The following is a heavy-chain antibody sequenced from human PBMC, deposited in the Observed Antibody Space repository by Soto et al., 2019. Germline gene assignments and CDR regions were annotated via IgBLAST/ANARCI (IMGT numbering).Heavy chain of an antibody. CDR2: IADSETT. D-gene: IGHD3-10*01. J-gene: IGHJ4*02. CDR3: ARVDYYGAGTYLFDY. CDR1: GASLGRPY. Sequence: SETLSLTCTVSGASLGRPYWSCIWQSPGKGLEYIGYIADSETTNYSPSLRSRVTISLEASKSQFSLKLSSVTAADTAVYYCARVDYYGAGTYLFDYWGPGTLVTVS. V-gene: IGHV4-59*11.